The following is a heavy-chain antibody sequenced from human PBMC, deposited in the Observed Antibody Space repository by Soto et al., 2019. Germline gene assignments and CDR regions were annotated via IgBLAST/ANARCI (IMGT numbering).Heavy chain of an antibody. CDR1: GGSLSGYY. Sequence: SETLSLTCAVYGGSLSGYYWSWIRQPPGKGLEWIGEINHSGSTNYNPSLKSRVTISADKSISTAYLQWSSLKASDTAMYYCARTSSGSDYWGQGTLVTVSS. V-gene: IGHV4-34*01. CDR2: INHSGST. CDR3: ARTSSGSDY. J-gene: IGHJ4*02. D-gene: IGHD6-19*01.